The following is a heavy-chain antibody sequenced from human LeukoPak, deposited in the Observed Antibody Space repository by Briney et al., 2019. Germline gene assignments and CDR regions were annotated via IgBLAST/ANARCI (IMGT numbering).Heavy chain of an antibody. CDR1: GFTFSSYG. D-gene: IGHD3-16*01. V-gene: IGHV3-30*18. CDR2: RSYDGSNK. J-gene: IGHJ6*02. CDR3: AKDFGFKSVYYYYGMDV. Sequence: GGSLRLSCAASGFTFSSYGMHWASQAPGKGLEWVAYRSYDGSNKYYADSVKGRFTISRDNSKHTLYLQMHSLRAEDTAVYYCAKDFGFKSVYYYYGMDVWGQGTTVTVSS.